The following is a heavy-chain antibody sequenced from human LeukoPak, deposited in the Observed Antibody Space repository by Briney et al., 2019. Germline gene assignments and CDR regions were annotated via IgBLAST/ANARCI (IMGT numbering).Heavy chain of an antibody. CDR2: ISYDGSNK. V-gene: IGHV3-30-3*01. Sequence: GRSVRLPCAVSGFTFSSYVMHWVRQAPGKGLEWVKVISYDGSNKYYADSVKGRFTISRDNSKNTMYLQMISLRAEDAAVYYCSNSGYGRVNCFDLWGRGTLVTVSS. CDR3: SNSGYGRVNCFDL. CDR1: GFTFSSYV. D-gene: IGHD5-12*01. J-gene: IGHJ2*01.